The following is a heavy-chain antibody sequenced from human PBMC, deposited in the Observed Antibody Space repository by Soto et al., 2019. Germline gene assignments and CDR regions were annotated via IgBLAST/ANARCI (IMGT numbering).Heavy chain of an antibody. V-gene: IGHV4-30-4*01. CDR2: IYYSGST. D-gene: IGHD6-13*01. CDR1: GGSISSGDYY. Sequence: QVQLQESGPGLVKPSQTLSLTCTVSGGSISSGDYYWSWIRQPPGKGLEWIGYIYYSGSTYFNPSLKSRVTISVDTSKNQFSLKLSSVTAADTAVYYCARVPIVFAGFDSSSWVDYWGQGTLVTVSS. J-gene: IGHJ4*02. CDR3: ARVPIVFAGFDSSSWVDY.